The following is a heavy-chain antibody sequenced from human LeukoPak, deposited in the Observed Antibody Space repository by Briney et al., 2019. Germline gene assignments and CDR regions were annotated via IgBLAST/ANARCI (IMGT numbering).Heavy chain of an antibody. Sequence: GGSLRLSCAASGFTFSSYNMNWVRQAPGKGLEWVSGISGSGGATYYADSVKCRFTVSRDVPHNTLYLQMNSVRAEDTAVYFCEKWGVEHYGSGTYYLMDYLDHWGQGALVTVDS. CDR3: EKWGVEHYGSGTYYLMDYLDH. J-gene: IGHJ4*02. CDR2: ISGSGGAT. D-gene: IGHD3-10*01. CDR1: GFTFSSYN. V-gene: IGHV3-23*01.